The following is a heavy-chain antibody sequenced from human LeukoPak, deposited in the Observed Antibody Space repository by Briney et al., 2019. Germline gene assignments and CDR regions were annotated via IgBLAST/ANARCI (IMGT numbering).Heavy chain of an antibody. CDR1: GYTFTSYG. Sequence: GASVKVSCKASGYTFTSYGISWVRQAPGQGLEWMGWISAYNGNTNYAQKLQGRVTMTTDTSTSTAYMELRSLRSDDTAMYYCARGVMRYFDWLLLRNQPLDYWGQGTLVTVSS. V-gene: IGHV1-18*01. D-gene: IGHD3-9*01. CDR3: ARGVMRYFDWLLLRNQPLDY. J-gene: IGHJ4*02. CDR2: ISAYNGNT.